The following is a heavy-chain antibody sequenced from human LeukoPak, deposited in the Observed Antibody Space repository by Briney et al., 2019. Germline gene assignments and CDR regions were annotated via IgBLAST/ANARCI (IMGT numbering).Heavy chain of an antibody. CDR3: TYRRSGYDY. D-gene: IGHD6-19*01. CDR1: GFTFSGSA. Sequence: GGSLRPSCAASGFTFSGSAMHWVRQASGKGLEWVGRIRSKANSYATAYAASVKGRFTISRDDSKNTAYLQMNSLKTEDTAVYYCTYRRSGYDYWGQGTLVTVSS. J-gene: IGHJ4*02. V-gene: IGHV3-73*01. CDR2: IRSKANSYAT.